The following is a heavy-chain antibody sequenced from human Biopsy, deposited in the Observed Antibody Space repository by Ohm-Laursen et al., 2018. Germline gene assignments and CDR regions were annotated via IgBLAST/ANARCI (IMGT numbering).Heavy chain of an antibody. CDR2: IYYSGST. J-gene: IGHJ6*02. CDR3: ARATNSTGWPYYYFYGMDA. CDR1: GGSISSDY. V-gene: IGHV4-59*01. Sequence: GTLSLTCTVSGGSISSDYWGWIRQTPGKGLEWIGYIYYSGSTNYNPSLKSRVTISVDTSKNQFSLRLNSVTAADTAVYYCARATNSTGWPYYYFYGMDAWGQGTTVTVSS. D-gene: IGHD2/OR15-2a*01.